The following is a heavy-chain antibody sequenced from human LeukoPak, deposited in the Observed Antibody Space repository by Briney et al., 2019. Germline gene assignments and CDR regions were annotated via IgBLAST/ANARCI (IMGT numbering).Heavy chain of an antibody. CDR2: IWHDGSNE. CDR1: GFSFSAYG. CDR3: AKDVSWNWFDP. V-gene: IGHV3-30*02. Sequence: AGGSLRLSCAASGFSFSAYGMHWVRQAPGKGLEWVASIWHDGSNEHYGDSVKGRFTISRDNSKNTLYLQMNSLRAEDTAVYYCAKDVSWNWFDPWGQGTLVTVSS. J-gene: IGHJ5*02.